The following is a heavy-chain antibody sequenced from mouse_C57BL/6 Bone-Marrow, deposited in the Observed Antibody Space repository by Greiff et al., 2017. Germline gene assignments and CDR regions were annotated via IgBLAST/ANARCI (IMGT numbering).Heavy chain of an antibody. J-gene: IGHJ1*03. CDR1: GYTFTDYY. D-gene: IGHD2-3*01. Sequence: EVQGVESGPVLVKPGASVKMSCKASGYTFTDYYMNWVKQSHGKSLEWIGVINPYNGGTSYNQKFKGKATLTVDKSSSTAYMELNSLTSEDSAVYYCARDDGYYRGFDVWGTGTTVTVSS. CDR2: INPYNGGT. V-gene: IGHV1-19*01. CDR3: ARDDGYYRGFDV.